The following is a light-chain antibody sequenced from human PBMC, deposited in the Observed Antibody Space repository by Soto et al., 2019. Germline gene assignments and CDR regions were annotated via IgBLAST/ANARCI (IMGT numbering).Light chain of an antibody. Sequence: DLTQPASVSVFPGQSIAISCTRTSSDVGSYDAVSWYQHHPGKVPKLMIYEVNKRPSGVSYRFSGSKSGNTASLTISGLQAEDEADYYCCSYAGTSYVFGTGTKVTVL. CDR1: SSDVGSYDA. CDR2: EVN. J-gene: IGLJ1*01. CDR3: CSYAGTSYV. V-gene: IGLV2-23*02.